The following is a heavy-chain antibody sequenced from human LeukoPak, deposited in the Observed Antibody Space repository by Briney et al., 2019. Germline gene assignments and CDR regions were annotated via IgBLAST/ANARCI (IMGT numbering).Heavy chain of an antibody. D-gene: IGHD3-22*01. V-gene: IGHV1-69*13. CDR1: GGTFSSYA. Sequence: ASVKVSCKASGGTFSSYAIRWVRQAPGQGLEWMGGIIPIFGTANYAQKFQGRVTITADESTSTAYMELSSLRSDDTAVYYCARDKSPYSSGYPGDYWGQGTLVTVSS. J-gene: IGHJ4*02. CDR3: ARDKSPYSSGYPGDY. CDR2: IIPIFGTA.